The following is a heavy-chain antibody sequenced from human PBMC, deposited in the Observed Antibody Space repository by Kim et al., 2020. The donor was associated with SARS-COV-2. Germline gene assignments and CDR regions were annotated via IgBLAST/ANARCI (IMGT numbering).Heavy chain of an antibody. CDR2: ISSSGSTI. D-gene: IGHD5-18*01. J-gene: IGHJ4*02. CDR1: GFTFSSYE. CDR3: AATHTAPHY. Sequence: GGSLRLFCAASGFTFSSYEMNWVRQAPGKGLEWVSYISSSGSTIYYADSVKGRFTISRDNAKNSLYLQMNSLRAEDTAVYYCAATHTAPHYWGQGTLVTVSS. V-gene: IGHV3-48*03.